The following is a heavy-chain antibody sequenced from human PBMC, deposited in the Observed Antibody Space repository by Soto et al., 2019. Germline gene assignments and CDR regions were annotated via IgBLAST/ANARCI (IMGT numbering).Heavy chain of an antibody. D-gene: IGHD2-21*01. V-gene: IGHV1-8*01. CDR3: ARIDGYNFHWLDS. CDR1: GYTFATYD. Sequence: QVQLVQSGAEVKTPGASVKVSCKASGYTFATYDINWVRQAPGQGLEWMGWMNPNSGNTGYEQKFQGRPTATSDPALSAAHMKLSSLRNEDTAVYYCARIDGYNFHWLDSWRQGTLVTVSA. CDR2: MNPNSGNT. J-gene: IGHJ5*01.